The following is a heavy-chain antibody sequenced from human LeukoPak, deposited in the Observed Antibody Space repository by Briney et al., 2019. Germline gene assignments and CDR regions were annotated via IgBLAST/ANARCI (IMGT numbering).Heavy chain of an antibody. CDR2: ISSSSSYV. Sequence: GGSLRLSCAASGFTFSSYSMNWVRQAPGKGLEWVSSISSSSSYVYYADSVKGRFTISRDNAKNSLYLQMNSLRAEDTAVYYCARSYYYDSSGYLYYFDYWGQGTLVTVSS. CDR3: ARSYYYDSSGYLYYFDY. V-gene: IGHV3-21*01. D-gene: IGHD3-22*01. J-gene: IGHJ4*02. CDR1: GFTFSSYS.